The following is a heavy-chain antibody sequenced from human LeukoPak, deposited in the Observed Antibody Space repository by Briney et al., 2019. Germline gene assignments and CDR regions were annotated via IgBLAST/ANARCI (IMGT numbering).Heavy chain of an antibody. D-gene: IGHD3-9*01. CDR2: ISGSGGST. J-gene: IGHJ4*02. CDR1: GFTFSSYA. CDR3: AKNVNYDILTGRIDY. Sequence: GGSLRLSCAASGFTFSSYAMSWVRQAPGKGLEWVPAISGSGGSTYYADSVKGRFTISRDNSKNTLYLQMNSLRAEDAAVYYCAKNVNYDILTGRIDYWGQGTLVTVSS. V-gene: IGHV3-23*01.